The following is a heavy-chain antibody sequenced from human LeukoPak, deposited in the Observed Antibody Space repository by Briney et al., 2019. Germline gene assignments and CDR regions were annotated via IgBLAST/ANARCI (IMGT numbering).Heavy chain of an antibody. V-gene: IGHV3-20*01. D-gene: IGHD5-18*01. J-gene: IGHJ3*02. Sequence: GGSLRLSCAASGFTFDDYGMSWVRQAAGKGLEWVSGINWNGGSTGYADSVKGRFTISRDNAKNSLYLQMNSLRAEDTALYHCARAGYNYGYGAFDIWGQGTMVTVSS. CDR2: INWNGGST. CDR3: ARAGYNYGYGAFDI. CDR1: GFTFDDYG.